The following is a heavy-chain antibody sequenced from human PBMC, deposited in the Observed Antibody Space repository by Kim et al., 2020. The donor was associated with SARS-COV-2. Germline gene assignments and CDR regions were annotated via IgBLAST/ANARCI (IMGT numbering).Heavy chain of an antibody. CDR2: INPNSGGT. J-gene: IGHJ5*02. Sequence: ASVKVSCKASGYTFTGYYMHWVRQAPGQGLEWMGWINPNSGGTNYAQKFQGRVTMTRDTSISTAYMELSRLRSDDTAVYYCARDWRGLWNRAAFDPWGQGTLVTVSS. V-gene: IGHV1-2*02. D-gene: IGHD3-10*01. CDR1: GYTFTGYY. CDR3: ARDWRGLWNRAAFDP.